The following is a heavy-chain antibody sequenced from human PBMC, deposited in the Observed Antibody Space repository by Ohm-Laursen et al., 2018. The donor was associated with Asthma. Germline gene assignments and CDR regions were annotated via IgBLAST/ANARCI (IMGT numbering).Heavy chain of an antibody. J-gene: IGHJ6*02. Sequence: GSSVKVSCKASGGTFSSYAISWVRQAPGQGLEWMGGIIPIFGTANYAQKFQGRVTITADESTSTAYMELSSLRSEDTAVYYCAREREASSGYYPAYYYYGMDVWGQGTTVTVSS. V-gene: IGHV1-69*01. CDR3: AREREASSGYYPAYYYYGMDV. CDR1: GGTFSSYA. CDR2: IIPIFGTA. D-gene: IGHD3-22*01.